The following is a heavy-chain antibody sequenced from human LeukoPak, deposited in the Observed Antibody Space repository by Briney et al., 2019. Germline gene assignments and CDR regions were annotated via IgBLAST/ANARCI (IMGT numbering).Heavy chain of an antibody. CDR3: AKRTVRGATKTYYFDY. CDR1: GFTFSSYA. J-gene: IGHJ4*02. V-gene: IGHV3-23*01. CDR2: ISGSGGST. Sequence: PSGGSLRLSCAASGFTFSSYAMSWVRQAPGKGLEWVSAISGSGGSTYYADSVKGRFTISRDNSKNTLYLQMNSLRAEDTAVYYCAKRTVRGATKTYYFDYWGQGTLVTVSS. D-gene: IGHD3-10*01.